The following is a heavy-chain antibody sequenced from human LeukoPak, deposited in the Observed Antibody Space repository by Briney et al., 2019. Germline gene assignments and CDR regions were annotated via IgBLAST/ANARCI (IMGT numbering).Heavy chain of an antibody. CDR1: GGTFISYA. V-gene: IGHV1-69*13. D-gene: IGHD6-19*01. J-gene: IGHJ4*02. CDR3: AGRVSSGWYWF. Sequence: SVKVSCKASGGTFISYAISWVRQAPGQGLEWMGGIIPIFGTANYARKFQGRVTITADESTSTAYMELSSLRSEDTAVYYCAGRVSSGWYWFWGQGTLVTVSS. CDR2: IIPIFGTA.